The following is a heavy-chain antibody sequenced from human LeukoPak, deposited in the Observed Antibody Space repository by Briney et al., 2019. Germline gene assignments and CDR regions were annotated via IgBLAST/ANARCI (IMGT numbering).Heavy chain of an antibody. D-gene: IGHD6-6*01. J-gene: IGHJ4*02. Sequence: GGSLRLSCAASGFTFSSYEMNWVRQAPGKGLEWVSYISSSGSTMYYADSVKGRFTISRDNAKNSLYLQMNSLRAEDTALYYCARDYSSSSLDYWGQGTLVTVSS. CDR3: ARDYSSSSLDY. V-gene: IGHV3-48*03. CDR1: GFTFSSYE. CDR2: ISSSGSTM.